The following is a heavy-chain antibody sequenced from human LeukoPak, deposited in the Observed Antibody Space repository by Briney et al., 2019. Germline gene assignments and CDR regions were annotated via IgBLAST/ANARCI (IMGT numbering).Heavy chain of an antibody. CDR2: ITTSADTP. J-gene: IGHJ4*02. Sequence: GGSLRLSCAASGFTLSNYAMSWVRQAPGKGLEWVSLITTSADTPYYADSVKGRFTISRDKSKNTLFLQMNGLRAEDTAVYYCAKALTTVTTIWDYWGQGTLVTVSS. CDR1: GFTLSNYA. CDR3: AKALTTVTTIWDY. D-gene: IGHD4-17*01. V-gene: IGHV3-23*01.